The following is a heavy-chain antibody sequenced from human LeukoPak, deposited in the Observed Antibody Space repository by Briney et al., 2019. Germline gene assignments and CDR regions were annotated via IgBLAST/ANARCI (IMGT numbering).Heavy chain of an antibody. V-gene: IGHV1-69*06. Sequence: GASVKVSCKASGGTFSSYAISWVRQAPGQGLEWMGGIIPIFGTANYAQKFQGRVTITADKSTSTAYMELSSLRSEDTAVYYCAAYYYDSSGYSPDYFDYWGQGTLVTVSS. CDR3: AAYYYDSSGYSPDYFDY. D-gene: IGHD3-22*01. CDR1: GGTFSSYA. CDR2: IIPIFGTA. J-gene: IGHJ4*02.